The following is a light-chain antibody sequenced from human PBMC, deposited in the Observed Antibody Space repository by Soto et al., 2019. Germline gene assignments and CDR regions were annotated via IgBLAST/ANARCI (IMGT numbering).Light chain of an antibody. J-gene: IGLJ1*01. Sequence: QSVLTQPPSASGTPGQRVTISCSGSSSNIGSHAVDWYQHLPGTAPKLLISGNNQRPSGVPDRFSGSKSGTSASLAISGLQSEYEADYYCAAWDDSLNGFYVFGTGTKLTVL. CDR3: AAWDDSLNGFYV. CDR2: GNN. V-gene: IGLV1-44*01. CDR1: SSNIGSHA.